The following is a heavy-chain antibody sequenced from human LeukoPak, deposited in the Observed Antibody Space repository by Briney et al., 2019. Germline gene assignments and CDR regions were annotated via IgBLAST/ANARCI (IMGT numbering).Heavy chain of an antibody. D-gene: IGHD2-15*01. V-gene: IGHV3-30-3*01. J-gene: IGHJ4*02. CDR3: ACVAL. CDR2: ISYDGSNK. CDR1: GFTFSSYA. Sequence: GRSLRLSCAASGFTFSSYAMHWVRQAPGKGLEWVAVISYDGSNKYYADSVKGRFTISRDNSKNTLYLQMNSLRAEDTAVYYCACVALWGQGTLVTVSS.